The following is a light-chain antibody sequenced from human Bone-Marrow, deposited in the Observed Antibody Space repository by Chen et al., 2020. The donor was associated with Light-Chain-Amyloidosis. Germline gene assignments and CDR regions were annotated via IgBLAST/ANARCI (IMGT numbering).Light chain of an antibody. CDR1: SSAVGAYND. CDR3: CSYAGSYTRV. CDR2: DIR. V-gene: IGLV2-11*01. Sequence: QSALTQPPPVSGSPGQSVTISCTGTSSAVGAYNDVSWYQQHPAQAPKLILYDIRGRPSGVPERFSCSKSGNTASLTSSRRSAEEEADYYCCSYAGSYTRVFGTGTKVTVL. J-gene: IGLJ1*01.